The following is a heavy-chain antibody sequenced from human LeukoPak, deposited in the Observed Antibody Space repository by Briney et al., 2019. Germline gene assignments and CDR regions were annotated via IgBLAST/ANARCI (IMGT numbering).Heavy chain of an antibody. Sequence: SETLSLTCTVSGGSISSYYWSWIRQHPGKGLEWIGYIYYSGSTYYNPSLKSRVTISVDTSKNQFSLKLSSVTAADTAVYYCARAYDSSYYFDYWGQGTLVTVSS. D-gene: IGHD3-22*01. CDR1: GGSISSYY. V-gene: IGHV4-59*06. CDR3: ARAYDSSYYFDY. CDR2: IYYSGST. J-gene: IGHJ4*02.